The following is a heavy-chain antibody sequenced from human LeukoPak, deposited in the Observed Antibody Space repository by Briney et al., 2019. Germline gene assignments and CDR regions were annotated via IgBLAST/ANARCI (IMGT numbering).Heavy chain of an antibody. J-gene: IGHJ5*02. Sequence: SETLSLTCTVSGGSISSYYWSWIRQPAGKGLEWIGRIYTSGSTNYNPSLKSRVTMSVDTSKNQFSLKLSSVTAADTAVYYCARGPIAAAGPLSNWFDPWGQGTLVTVSS. D-gene: IGHD6-13*01. V-gene: IGHV4-4*07. CDR3: ARGPIAAAGPLSNWFDP. CDR2: IYTSGST. CDR1: GGSISSYY.